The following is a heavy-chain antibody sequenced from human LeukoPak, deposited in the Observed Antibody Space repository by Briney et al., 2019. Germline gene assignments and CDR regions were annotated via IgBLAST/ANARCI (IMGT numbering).Heavy chain of an antibody. CDR3: AKPDYGGNIFGY. V-gene: IGHV3-30*18. CDR1: GFTFSSYG. J-gene: IGHJ4*02. D-gene: IGHD4-23*01. Sequence: GGSLRLSCAASGFTFSSYGMHWVRQAPGKGLEWVAVISYDGSNKYYADSVKGRFTISRDNSKNTLYLQMNSLRAEDTAVYYCAKPDYGGNIFGYWGQGTLVTVSS. CDR2: ISYDGSNK.